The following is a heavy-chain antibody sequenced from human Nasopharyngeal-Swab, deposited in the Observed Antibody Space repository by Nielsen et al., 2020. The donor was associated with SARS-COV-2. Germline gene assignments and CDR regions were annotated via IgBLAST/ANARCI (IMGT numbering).Heavy chain of an antibody. Sequence: ASVKVSCKTSGYTFPRFDINWVRQATGRGLEWVGWMNLYSGDTHYAQEFQGKVTLTRDTSRSTAYMELSSLRSEDTAVYYCARGPRPKRHLDYWGQGTLVTVSS. CDR3: ARGPRPKRHLDY. V-gene: IGHV1-8*01. CDR1: GYTFPRFD. D-gene: IGHD1-1*01. CDR2: MNLYSGDT. J-gene: IGHJ4*02.